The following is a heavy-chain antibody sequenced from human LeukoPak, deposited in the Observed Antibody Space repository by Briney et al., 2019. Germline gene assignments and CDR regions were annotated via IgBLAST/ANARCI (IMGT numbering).Heavy chain of an antibody. J-gene: IGHJ4*02. CDR2: INPNSGGT. V-gene: IGHV1-2*02. CDR1: GYTFTGYY. D-gene: IGHD2-2*01. Sequence: ASVKVSCKASGYTFTGYYMHWVRQDPGQGLEWMGWINPNSGGTNYAQKFQGRVTMTRDTSISTAYMELSRLRSDDTAVYYCASTGVVPAAPYYFDYWGQGTLVTVSS. CDR3: ASTGVVPAAPYYFDY.